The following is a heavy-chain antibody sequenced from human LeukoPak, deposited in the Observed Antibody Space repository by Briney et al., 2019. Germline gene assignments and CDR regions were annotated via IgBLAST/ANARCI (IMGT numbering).Heavy chain of an antibody. CDR3: ARDTAGNDY. CDR2: INQDGSEK. V-gene: IGHV3-7*01. D-gene: IGHD1-1*01. Sequence: LEWVAKINQDGSEKYYVDSVKGRFTISRDNAKISLYLQMSSLRAEDTAVYYCARDTAGNDYWGQGTLVTVSS. J-gene: IGHJ4*02.